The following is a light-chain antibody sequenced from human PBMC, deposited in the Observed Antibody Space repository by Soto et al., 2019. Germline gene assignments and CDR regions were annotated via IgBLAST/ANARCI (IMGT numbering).Light chain of an antibody. J-gene: IGKJ4*01. V-gene: IGKV1-39*01. CDR1: QNIGRF. Sequence: DIQVTQCTSSLSASVGDRVTIPCGSSQNIGRFLNWHQQKPGKAPNVLINVASTLRSGVPSRFSGSGSGTDFNLTINSLQPEDFATYFCQQSFTTPLTFGGGTKVDIK. CDR3: QQSFTTPLT. CDR2: VAS.